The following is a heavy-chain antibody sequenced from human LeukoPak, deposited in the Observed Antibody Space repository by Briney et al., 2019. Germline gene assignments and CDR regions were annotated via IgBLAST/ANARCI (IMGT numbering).Heavy chain of an antibody. Sequence: SETLSLTCTVSGGSISSYYWSWIRQPPGKGLEWIGYIYYSGSTNYNPSLKSRVTISVDTSKNQFSLKLSSVTAADTAVYYCARHSLGKPGFLEWLSSDYYYYGMDVWGQGTTVTVSS. V-gene: IGHV4-59*08. D-gene: IGHD3-3*01. CDR1: GGSISSYY. CDR3: ARHSLGKPGFLEWLSSDYYYYGMDV. J-gene: IGHJ6*02. CDR2: IYYSGST.